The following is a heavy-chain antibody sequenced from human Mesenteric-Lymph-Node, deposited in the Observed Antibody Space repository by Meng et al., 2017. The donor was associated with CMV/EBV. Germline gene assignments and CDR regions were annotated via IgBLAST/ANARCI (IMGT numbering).Heavy chain of an antibody. CDR1: GFTFNMFW. CDR3: ARDSEGMDYFDY. Sequence: GGSLRLSCAASGFTFNMFWIHWVRQAPGKGLEWVSQIFTEDKSATYADSVKGRFTVSRDNAKNTLYLQMDNLRDEDTAVYYCARDSEGMDYFDYWGQGAVVTVSS. D-gene: IGHD6-13*01. V-gene: IGHV3-74*03. J-gene: IGHJ4*02. CDR2: IFTEDKSA.